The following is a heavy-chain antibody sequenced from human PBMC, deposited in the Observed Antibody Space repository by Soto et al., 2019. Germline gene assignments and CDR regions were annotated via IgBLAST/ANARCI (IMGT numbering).Heavy chain of an antibody. CDR1: GYGFTSYW. CDR2: IYPGDSDT. D-gene: IGHD3-22*01. J-gene: IGHJ4*02. CDR3: ARIRYYYDSSGYPCSFDY. V-gene: IGHV5-51*01. Sequence: PGESLKISCKGSGYGFTSYWIGWVRQMPGKGLEWMGIIYPGDSDTRYSPSFQGQVTISADKSITTAYLQWSSLKASDTAMYYCARIRYYYDSSGYPCSFDYWGQGTLVTVSS.